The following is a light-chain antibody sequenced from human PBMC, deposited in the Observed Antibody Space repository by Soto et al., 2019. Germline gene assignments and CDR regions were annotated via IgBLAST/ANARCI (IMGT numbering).Light chain of an antibody. J-gene: IGLJ1*01. CDR3: SSYTSSSIDYV. CDR1: SSDVGGYNY. Sequence: QSALTQPASVSGSPGQSITMSCTGTSSDVGGYNYVSWYQQHPGKAPKLMIYEVSNRPSGVSNRFSGSKSGNTASLTISGLQAEDEADYYCSSYTSSSIDYVFGTGTKVTVL. V-gene: IGLV2-14*01. CDR2: EVS.